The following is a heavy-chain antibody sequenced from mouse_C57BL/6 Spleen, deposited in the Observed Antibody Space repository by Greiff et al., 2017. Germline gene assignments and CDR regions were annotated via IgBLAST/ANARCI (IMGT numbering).Heavy chain of an antibody. Sequence: QVQLKESGAELVRPGASVKLSCKASGYTFTDYYINWVKQRPGQGLEWIARIYPGSGNTYYNEKFKGKATLTAEKSSSTAYMQLSSLTSEDSAVYFCDAGSERRYFDVWGTGTTVTVSS. J-gene: IGHJ1*03. CDR1: GYTFTDYY. CDR3: DAGSERRYFDV. CDR2: IYPGSGNT. V-gene: IGHV1-76*01.